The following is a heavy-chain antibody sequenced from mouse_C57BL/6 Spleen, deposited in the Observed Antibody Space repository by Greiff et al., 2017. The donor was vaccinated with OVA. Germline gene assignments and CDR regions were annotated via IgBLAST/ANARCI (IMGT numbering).Heavy chain of an antibody. CDR2: INYDGSST. D-gene: IGHD2-13*01. V-gene: IGHV5-16*01. CDR3: ARVDDGDYEAWFAY. J-gene: IGHJ3*01. Sequence: EVQVVESEGGLVQPGSSMKLSCTASGFTFSDYYMAWVRQVPEKGLEWVANINYDGSSTYYLDSLKSRFIISRDNAKNILYLQMSSLKSEDTATYYCARVDDGDYEAWFAYWGQGTLVTVSA. CDR1: GFTFSDYY.